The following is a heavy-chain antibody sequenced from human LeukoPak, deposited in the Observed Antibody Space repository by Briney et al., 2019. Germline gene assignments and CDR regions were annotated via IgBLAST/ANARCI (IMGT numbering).Heavy chain of an antibody. J-gene: IGHJ3*02. CDR1: GFTFSGYA. D-gene: IGHD5-12*01. V-gene: IGHV3-23*01. CDR3: AKGLGYLDAFDI. Sequence: PGGSLRLSCAASGFTFSGYAMTWVRQAPGKGLEWVSTISDSDDTTFYAESVKGRFTISRDNSKNTLYLQMNSLRAEDTAVYYCAKGLGYLDAFDIWGQGTMVTVSS. CDR2: ISDSDDTT.